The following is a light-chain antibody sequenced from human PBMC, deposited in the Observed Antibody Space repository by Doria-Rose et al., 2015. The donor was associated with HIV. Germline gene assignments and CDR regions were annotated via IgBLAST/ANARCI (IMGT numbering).Light chain of an antibody. CDR2: AAS. Sequence: PSSGSAPVGERVAIHFRASEAISSWIAWYQQKPGKAPKVLIYAASTLQRGVPSRFSGSGFGTDFTLTITSLQLEDFETSYCQQPNDFPITFGQGTRVEIK. CDR1: EAISSW. CDR3: QQPNDFPIT. V-gene: IGKV1-12*01. J-gene: IGKJ1*01.